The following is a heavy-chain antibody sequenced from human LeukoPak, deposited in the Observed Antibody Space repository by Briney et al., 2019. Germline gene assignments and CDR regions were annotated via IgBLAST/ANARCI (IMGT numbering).Heavy chain of an antibody. Sequence: GGTLRLSCAASGFTFSSYGMSWVRQAPGKGLEWVSAISGSGGSTYYADSVKGRFTISRDNSKNTLYLQMNSLRAEDTAVYYCAKTGGYYGSGSQGYFDYWGQGTLVTVSS. J-gene: IGHJ4*02. CDR2: ISGSGGST. D-gene: IGHD3-10*01. CDR1: GFTFSSYG. CDR3: AKTGGYYGSGSQGYFDY. V-gene: IGHV3-23*01.